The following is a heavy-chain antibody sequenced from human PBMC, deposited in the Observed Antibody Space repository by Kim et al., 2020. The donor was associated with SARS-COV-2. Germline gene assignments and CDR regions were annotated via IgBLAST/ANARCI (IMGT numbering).Heavy chain of an antibody. Sequence: SVKVSCKASGGTFNNYAITWVLQAPGQGLEWMGGIISIFGTANYAQKFQGRVTIIADESTSTAYMELSSLRSEDTTVYYCARVSSYYDTSGYYPPFDLDVWGQGTPVTVSS. J-gene: IGHJ6*02. D-gene: IGHD3-22*01. CDR1: GGTFNNYA. CDR3: ARVSSYYDTSGYYPPFDLDV. V-gene: IGHV1-69*13. CDR2: IISIFGTA.